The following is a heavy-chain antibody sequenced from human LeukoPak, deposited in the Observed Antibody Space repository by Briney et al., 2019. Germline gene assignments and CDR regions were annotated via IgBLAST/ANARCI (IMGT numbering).Heavy chain of an antibody. J-gene: IGHJ6*03. D-gene: IGHD2-21*02. Sequence: GASVKVSCKASGCTFTGYYMHWVRQAPGQGLEWMGWINPNSGGTNYAQKFQGRVTITADESTSTAYMELSSLRSEDTAVYYCARGYCGGDCYWSACGSCYYMDVWGKGTTVTISS. CDR2: INPNSGGT. V-gene: IGHV1-2*02. CDR1: GCTFTGYY. CDR3: ARGYCGGDCYWSACGSCYYMDV.